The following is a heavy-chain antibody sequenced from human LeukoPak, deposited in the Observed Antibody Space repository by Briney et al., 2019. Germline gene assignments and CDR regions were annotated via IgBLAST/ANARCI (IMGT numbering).Heavy chain of an antibody. Sequence: ASVKVSCKASGYTFTSYGISWVRQAPGQGLEWMGWISAYNGNTNYAQKLQGRVTMTTDTSTSTAYMELRSLRSDDTAVYYCARGVMIFGVATGNYYYYYIDVWGRGTTVTVSS. CDR2: ISAYNGNT. CDR1: GYTFTSYG. J-gene: IGHJ6*03. D-gene: IGHD3-3*01. CDR3: ARGVMIFGVATGNYYYYYIDV. V-gene: IGHV1-18*01.